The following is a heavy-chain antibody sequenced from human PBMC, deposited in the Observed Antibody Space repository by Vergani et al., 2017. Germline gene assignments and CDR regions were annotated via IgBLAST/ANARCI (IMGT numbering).Heavy chain of an antibody. V-gene: IGHV3-7*04. Sequence: EMDLVESGGGLVEPGGSLSLSCLVSEFNFGYYWMPWIRQAQGKGLEWVPHINKHGSEHFYEDSVRGRFTISRDNAQKSVFLQMNSLTVEDTAVSYCAKESRRARNAWGQGTLVIVSS. CDR3: AKESRRARNA. CDR2: INKHGSEH. CDR1: EFNFGYYW. J-gene: IGHJ5*02.